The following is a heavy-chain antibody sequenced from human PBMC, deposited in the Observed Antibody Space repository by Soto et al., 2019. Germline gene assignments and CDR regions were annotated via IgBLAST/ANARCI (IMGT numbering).Heavy chain of an antibody. Sequence: QVQLQESGPGLVKPSETLSLTCTISGGSISSYYWSWIRQSPGKGQEWIGYIYYSGNTNYNPSLKRRVTISVDTSKNQFSLKLRSVTAADTAVYYCARGPTGNSFDPWGQGTLVTVSS. D-gene: IGHD1-1*01. CDR2: IYYSGNT. V-gene: IGHV4-59*01. CDR1: GGSISSYY. J-gene: IGHJ5*02. CDR3: ARGPTGNSFDP.